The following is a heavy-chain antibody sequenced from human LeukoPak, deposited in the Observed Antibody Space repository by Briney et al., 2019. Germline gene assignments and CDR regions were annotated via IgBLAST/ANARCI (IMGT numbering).Heavy chain of an antibody. Sequence: ASVKVSCKASGYTFTSYGISWVRQAPGQGLEWMGWISAYNGNTNYAQKLQGRVTMTTDTSTSTAYMELRSLRSDDTAVYYCARGRRRGPAVYGDYPGGCDYWGQGTLVTVFS. D-gene: IGHD4-17*01. CDR2: ISAYNGNT. CDR3: ARGRRRGPAVYGDYPGGCDY. V-gene: IGHV1-18*01. J-gene: IGHJ4*02. CDR1: GYTFTSYG.